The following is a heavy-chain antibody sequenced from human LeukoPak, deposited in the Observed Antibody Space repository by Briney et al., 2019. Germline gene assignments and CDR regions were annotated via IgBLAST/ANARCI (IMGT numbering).Heavy chain of an antibody. D-gene: IGHD4-23*01. CDR3: ATMVGPPAFDI. CDR2: IIPIFGTA. CDR1: GGTFSSYA. J-gene: IGHJ3*02. V-gene: IGHV1-69*01. Sequence: ASVKVSCKASGGTFSSYAISWVRQAPGQGLEWMGGIIPIFGTANYAQKFQGRVTITADESTSTAYMELSSLRSEDTAVYCCATMVGPPAFDIWGQGTMVTVSS.